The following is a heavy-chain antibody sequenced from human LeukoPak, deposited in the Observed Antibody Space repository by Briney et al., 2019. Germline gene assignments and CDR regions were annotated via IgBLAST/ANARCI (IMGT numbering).Heavy chain of an antibody. CDR3: ARDSLGYSYGFDY. D-gene: IGHD5-18*01. CDR2: IYYSGST. CDR1: GGSISSYY. Sequence: SETLSLTCTVSGGSISSYYWSWIRQPPGKGLEWIGYIYYSGSTNYNPSLKSRVTISVDTSKNQFSLKLSSVTAADTAVYYCARDSLGYSYGFDYWGQGTLVTVSS. V-gene: IGHV4-59*12. J-gene: IGHJ4*02.